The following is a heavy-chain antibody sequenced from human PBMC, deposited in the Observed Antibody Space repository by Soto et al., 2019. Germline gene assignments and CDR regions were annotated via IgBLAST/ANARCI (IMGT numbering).Heavy chain of an antibody. Sequence: SETLSLTCTVSGGSISSSSYYWGWIRQPPGKGLEWIGSIYYSGSTNHNPSLKSRVTISVDTSKNQFSLKLSSVTAADTAVYYCARDSSSWYRPTYYFDYWGQGTMVTVSS. J-gene: IGHJ4*02. V-gene: IGHV4-39*07. CDR3: ARDSSSWYRPTYYFDY. CDR1: GGSISSSSYY. CDR2: IYYSGST. D-gene: IGHD6-13*01.